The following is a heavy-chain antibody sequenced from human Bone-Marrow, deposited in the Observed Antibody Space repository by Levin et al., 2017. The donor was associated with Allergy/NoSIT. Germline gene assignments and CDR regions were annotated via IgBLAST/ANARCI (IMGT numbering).Heavy chain of an antibody. CDR1: GFTFSTYS. Sequence: RSGGSLRLSCAASGFTFSTYSMNWVRQAPGKGLEWVSSISSRSNYKYYADSVKGRFTISRDNAENSLFLQITGLRVEDTAIYYCARDRTPVAGNALDYWGQGTLVTVSS. J-gene: IGHJ4*02. D-gene: IGHD6-19*01. CDR2: ISSRSNYK. CDR3: ARDRTPVAGNALDY. V-gene: IGHV3-21*01.